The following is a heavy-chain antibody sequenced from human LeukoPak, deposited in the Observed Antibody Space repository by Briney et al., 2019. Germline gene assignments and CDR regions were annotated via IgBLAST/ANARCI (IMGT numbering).Heavy chain of an antibody. J-gene: IGHJ4*02. D-gene: IGHD3-3*01. CDR3: ARDIVEAYYDFWSGYYTRAYFDY. V-gene: IGHV1-18*01. Sequence: ASVRVSCKASGYTFTSYGISWVRQAPGQGLEWMGWISAYNGNTNYAQKLQGRVTMTTDTSTSTAYMELRSLRSDDTAVYYCARDIVEAYYDFWSGYYTRAYFDYWGQGTLVTVSS. CDR2: ISAYNGNT. CDR1: GYTFTSYG.